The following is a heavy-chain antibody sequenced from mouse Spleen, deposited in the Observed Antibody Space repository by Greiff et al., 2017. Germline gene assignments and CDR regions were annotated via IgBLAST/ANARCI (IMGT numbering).Heavy chain of an antibody. D-gene: IGHD2-3*01. CDR2: IYPGDGDT. CDR3: ARRGWLLTGAMDY. J-gene: IGHJ4*01. V-gene: IGHV1-82*01. Sequence: VKLVESGPELVKPGASVKISCKASGYAFSSSWMNWVKQRPGKGLEWIGRIYPGDGDTNYNGKFKGKATLTADKSSSTAYMQLSSLTSEDSAVYFCARRGWLLTGAMDYWGQGTSVTVSS. CDR1: GYAFSSSW.